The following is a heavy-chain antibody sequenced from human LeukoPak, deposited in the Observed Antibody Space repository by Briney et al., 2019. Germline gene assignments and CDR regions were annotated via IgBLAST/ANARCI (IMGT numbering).Heavy chain of an antibody. Sequence: ASVKVSCKASGYTFTGHYMHWVRQAPGQGLEWMGWINPYSGGTSYAQKFQGRVTMTRDTSISTAYMDLNSLRSDDTAVYYCARDATMTTVTNFDYWGQGTLVTVSS. V-gene: IGHV1-2*02. CDR2: INPYSGGT. CDR3: ARDATMTTVTNFDY. CDR1: GYTFTGHY. D-gene: IGHD4-17*01. J-gene: IGHJ4*02.